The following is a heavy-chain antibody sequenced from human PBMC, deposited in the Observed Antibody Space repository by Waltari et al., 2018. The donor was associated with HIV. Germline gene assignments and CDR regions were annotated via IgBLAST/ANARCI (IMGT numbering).Heavy chain of an antibody. CDR1: GFTFSSYG. D-gene: IGHD2-2*01. Sequence: QVQLVESGGGVVQPGRSLRLPCAASGFTFSSYGMHWVRPAPGKGLEWVAVISYDGSNKYYADSVKGRFTISRDNSKNTLYLQMNSLRAEDTAVYYCAKDLGSGTNGYYFDYWGQGTLVTVSS. J-gene: IGHJ4*02. V-gene: IGHV3-30*18. CDR3: AKDLGSGTNGYYFDY. CDR2: ISYDGSNK.